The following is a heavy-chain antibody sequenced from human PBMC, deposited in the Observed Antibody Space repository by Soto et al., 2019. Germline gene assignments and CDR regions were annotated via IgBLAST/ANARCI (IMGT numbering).Heavy chain of an antibody. V-gene: IGHV4-61*01. CDR2: IYYSGST. J-gene: IGHJ4*02. Sequence: ETLSLPCTVSGGSVSSGSYYWSWIRQPPGKGLEWIGYIYYSGSTNYNPSLKSRVTISVDTSKNQFSLKLSSVTAADTAVYYCARAGTDYGDYLGPDYWGQGTLVTVSS. CDR3: ARAGTDYGDYLGPDY. CDR1: GGSVSSGSYY. D-gene: IGHD4-17*01.